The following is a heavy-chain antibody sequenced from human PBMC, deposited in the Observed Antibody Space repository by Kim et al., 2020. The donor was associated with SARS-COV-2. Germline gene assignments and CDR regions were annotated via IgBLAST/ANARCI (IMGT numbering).Heavy chain of an antibody. CDR1: GGSISSGCYY. V-gene: IGHV4-31*03. CDR2: IYYSAST. D-gene: IGHD3-22*01. Sequence: SETLSLTCTVSGGSISSGCYYWSWIRQHPGKGLEWIGYIYYSASTYYNPSLKSRVTISLDTSKNQFSLKLSSVTAADTAVYYCARAPITMIVVVQAFDIWGQGTMVTVSS. CDR3: ARAPITMIVVVQAFDI. J-gene: IGHJ3*02.